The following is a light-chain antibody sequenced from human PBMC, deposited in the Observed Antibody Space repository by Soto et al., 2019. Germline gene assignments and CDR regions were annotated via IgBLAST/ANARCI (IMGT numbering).Light chain of an antibody. CDR3: QHRSNWLGT. CDR1: QSVGSF. Sequence: EIVLTQSPATLSLSPGERATLSCRASQSVGSFLAWYQQKSGQAPRLLIYDASNRAPGIPARFSGNGSGTDFTLTISSLEPEDFAVYYCQHRSNWLGTFGPGTKVDIK. CDR2: DAS. V-gene: IGKV3-11*01. J-gene: IGKJ3*01.